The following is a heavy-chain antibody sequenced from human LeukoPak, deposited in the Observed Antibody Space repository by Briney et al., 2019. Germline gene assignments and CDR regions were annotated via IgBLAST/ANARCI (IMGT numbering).Heavy chain of an antibody. CDR3: ARGGSAYPYYFDL. D-gene: IGHD2-15*01. CDR2: ITSGGENL. Sequence: GGSLRLSCAASDFMFSSFGMNWVRQAPGKGPEWVSSITSGGENLFYSDSVRGRSTISRDNAKKSLYSLMSDLRADDTAIYYCARGGSAYPYYFDLWGQGTPVTVSS. J-gene: IGHJ4*02. V-gene: IGHV3-21*01. CDR1: DFMFSSFG.